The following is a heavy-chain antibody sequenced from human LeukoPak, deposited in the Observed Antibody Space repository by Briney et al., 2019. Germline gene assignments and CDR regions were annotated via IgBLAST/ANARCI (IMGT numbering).Heavy chain of an antibody. CDR3: TRDITGTTSRWFDP. CDR1: GYTFTSYG. Sequence: ASVKVSCKASGYTFTSYGISWVRQAPGQGLEWMGWISAYNGNTNYAQKLQGRVTMTTDTSTSTAYMELRSLRSDDTAVYYCTRDITGTTSRWFDPWGQGTLVTVSS. V-gene: IGHV1-18*01. J-gene: IGHJ5*02. D-gene: IGHD1-20*01. CDR2: ISAYNGNT.